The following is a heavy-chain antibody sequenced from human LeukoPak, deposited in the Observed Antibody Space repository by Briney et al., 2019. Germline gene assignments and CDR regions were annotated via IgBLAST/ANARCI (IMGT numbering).Heavy chain of an antibody. V-gene: IGHV3-43*01. Sequence: PGGSLRLSCVASGFTFEDYTMHWLPQAPGKTLEWVSLISWDGTTYYTDSVKGRFTISRNNSKNSLYLQMDTLRSEDTAFYYCVKDLSYESSGHVLEYWGQGTLFTVSS. CDR1: GFTFEDYT. CDR2: ISWDGTT. D-gene: IGHD3-22*01. CDR3: VKDLSYESSGHVLEY. J-gene: IGHJ4*02.